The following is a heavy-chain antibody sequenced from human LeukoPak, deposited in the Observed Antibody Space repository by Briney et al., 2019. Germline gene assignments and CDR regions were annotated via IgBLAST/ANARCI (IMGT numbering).Heavy chain of an antibody. CDR3: ARRFDS. V-gene: IGHV3-48*01. CDR2: ISNSGSTI. Sequence: GALRLSCAASGFTFSSYAMNWVRQAPGKGPEWVSYISNSGSTIEYADSVKGRFTISRDNARNSLYLQMNNLRVEDTAVYYCARRFDSWGQGALVTVSS. CDR1: GFTFSSYA. J-gene: IGHJ5*02.